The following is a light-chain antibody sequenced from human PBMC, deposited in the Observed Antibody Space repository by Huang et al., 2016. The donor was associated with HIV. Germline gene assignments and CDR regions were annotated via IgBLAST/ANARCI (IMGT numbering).Light chain of an antibody. CDR2: GAS. V-gene: IGKV3-15*01. J-gene: IGKJ2*01. CDR1: QSIANN. CDR3: QQYNVWPYT. Sequence: LLTQSPVTLSVSPGENVTPSCRASQSIANNLAWYQQRPGQAPSLLIYGASTRIIDIPGRFNGSASGTQFTLTITSLQPDDFTVYYCQQYNVWPYTFGQGTKLEIK.